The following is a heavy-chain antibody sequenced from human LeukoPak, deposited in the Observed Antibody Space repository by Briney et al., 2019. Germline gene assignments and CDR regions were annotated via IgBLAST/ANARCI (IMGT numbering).Heavy chain of an antibody. Sequence: PGGSLRLSCVASGFTFSRNVLHWVRQAPGKGLEWVATISYDGNNKFHADSVKGRFTISRGNSRNTVYLQMDSLRPEDTAVYHCAKGGIPTGPYYYFYYMDVWGNGTTVTVSS. J-gene: IGHJ6*03. CDR2: ISYDGNNK. CDR3: AKGGIPTGPYYYFYYMDV. D-gene: IGHD3/OR15-3a*01. V-gene: IGHV3-30*01. CDR1: GFTFSRNV.